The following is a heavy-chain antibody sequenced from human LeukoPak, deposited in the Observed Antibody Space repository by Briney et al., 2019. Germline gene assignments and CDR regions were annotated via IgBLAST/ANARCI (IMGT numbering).Heavy chain of an antibody. Sequence: GVSVKVSCKASGYTFTGYGISWVRQAPGQGLEWMGWISAYNGNTNYAQKLQGRVTMTTDTSTSTAYMELRSLRSDDTAVYYCARVKYCTNGVCYHFDYWGQGTLSPSPQ. CDR3: ARVKYCTNGVCYHFDY. CDR1: GYTFTGYG. J-gene: IGHJ4*02. D-gene: IGHD2-8*01. CDR2: ISAYNGNT. V-gene: IGHV1-18*01.